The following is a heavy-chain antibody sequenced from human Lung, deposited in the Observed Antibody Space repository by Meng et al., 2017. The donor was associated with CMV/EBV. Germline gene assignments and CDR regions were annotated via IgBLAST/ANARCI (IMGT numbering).Heavy chain of an antibody. CDR3: TKGRTREYFQH. J-gene: IGHJ1*01. CDR2: INWDGTST. V-gene: IGHV3-43D*03. CDR1: GFSFDDFA. Sequence: QWWGSGGVVVQPGGSLRLSCAGSGFSFDDFAMHWVRQAPGKGLEWVSHINWDGTSTYYADSVKGRFIISRDNIRNLLYLQMNSLTVEDSALYYCTKGRTREYFQHWGQGTLVTVSS.